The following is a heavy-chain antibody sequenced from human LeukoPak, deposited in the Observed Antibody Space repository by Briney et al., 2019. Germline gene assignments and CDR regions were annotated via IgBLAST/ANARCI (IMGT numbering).Heavy chain of an antibody. CDR1: GFTFSGYA. CDR2: ISGSGGST. J-gene: IGHJ4*02. Sequence: GSLRPSCAASGFTFSGYAMGWVRQAPGKGLEWVPAISGSGGSTYYADSVKGRFTISRDNSKNTLYLQMNSLRAEDTAVYYCAKHDNAIDSWGQGTLVTVSS. D-gene: IGHD2-8*01. CDR3: AKHDNAIDS. V-gene: IGHV3-23*01.